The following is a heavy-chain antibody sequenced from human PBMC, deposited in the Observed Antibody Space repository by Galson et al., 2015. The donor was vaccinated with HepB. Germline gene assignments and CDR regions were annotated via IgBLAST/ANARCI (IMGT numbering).Heavy chain of an antibody. CDR2: IRSKGYGGTT. J-gene: IGHJ4*02. Sequence: SLRLSCAASGFTFSDYYMEWVRQAPGKGLEWVGFIRSKGYGGTTEYAASVKGRFTISRDDSKNIAYLQMNSLKTEDSAVYYCTREIREYHLWSGDLDFNYLGQGCRVTVSS. D-gene: IGHD3-3*01. CDR3: TREIREYHLWSGDLDFNY. V-gene: IGHV3-49*04. CDR1: GFTFSDYY.